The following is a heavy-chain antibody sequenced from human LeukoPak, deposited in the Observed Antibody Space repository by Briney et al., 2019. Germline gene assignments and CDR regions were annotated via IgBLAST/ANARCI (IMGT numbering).Heavy chain of an antibody. CDR1: GYSLTSYW. CDR3: ARQAYCGGDCYFMGWYFDL. J-gene: IGHJ2*01. CDR2: IYPGDSDT. V-gene: IGHV5-51*01. D-gene: IGHD2-21*02. Sequence: GESLKISCKGSGYSLTSYWIGWVRQMPGKGLGWMGIIYPGDSDTRYSPSFQGQVTISADKSISTAYLQWSSLKASDTAMYYCARQAYCGGDCYFMGWYFDLWGRGTLVTVSS.